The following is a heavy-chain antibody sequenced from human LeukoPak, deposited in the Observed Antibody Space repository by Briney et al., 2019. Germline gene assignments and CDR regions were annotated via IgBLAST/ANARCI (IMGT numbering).Heavy chain of an antibody. J-gene: IGHJ4*02. V-gene: IGHV1-69*05. Sequence: GASVKVSCKASGGTFSSYAISWVRQAPGQGLEWMGGIIPIFGTANYAQKFQGRVTITTDESTSTAYMELSSLRSEDTAVYYCARDGRAMVTSSLDYWGRGTLVTVSS. CDR3: ARDGRAMVTSSLDY. CDR2: IIPIFGTA. CDR1: GGTFSSYA. D-gene: IGHD5-18*01.